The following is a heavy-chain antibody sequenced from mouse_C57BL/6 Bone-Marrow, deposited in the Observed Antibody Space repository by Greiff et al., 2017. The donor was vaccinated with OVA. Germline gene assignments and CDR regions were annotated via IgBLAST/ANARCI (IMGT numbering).Heavy chain of an antibody. CDR3: ARWDNTESPWFAY. V-gene: IGHV1-64*01. Sequence: VQLQQSGAELVKPGASVKLSCKASGYTFTSYWMHWVKQRPGQGLEWIGMIHPNSGSTNYNEKFKGKATLTVDKSSSTAYMQLSSLTSEDSAVYYCARWDNTESPWFAYWGQGTLVTVSA. CDR2: IHPNSGST. D-gene: IGHD1-1*01. CDR1: GYTFTSYW. J-gene: IGHJ3*01.